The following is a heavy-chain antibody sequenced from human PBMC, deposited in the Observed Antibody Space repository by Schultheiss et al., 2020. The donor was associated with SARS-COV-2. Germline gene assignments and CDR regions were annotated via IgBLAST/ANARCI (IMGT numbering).Heavy chain of an antibody. CDR1: GFTFSSYA. Sequence: GGSLRLSCAASGFTFSSYAMHWVRQAPGKGLEWVEVISYDGSNKYYADSVKGRFTISRDNSKNTLYLQMNSLRAEDTAVYYWAREQDTAMAGFDYWGQGTLVTVSS. CDR2: ISYDGSNK. D-gene: IGHD5-18*01. CDR3: AREQDTAMAGFDY. J-gene: IGHJ4*02. V-gene: IGHV3-30-3*01.